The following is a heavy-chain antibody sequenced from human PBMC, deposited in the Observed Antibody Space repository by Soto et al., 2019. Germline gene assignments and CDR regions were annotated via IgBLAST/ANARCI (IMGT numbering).Heavy chain of an antibody. CDR3: ARRDGNGIDP. D-gene: IGHD1-1*01. V-gene: IGHV4-39*01. CDR2: IYSSGST. CDR1: GGSISRSSYF. Sequence: QLQLQESGPGLVKPSETLSLTCTVSGGSISRSSYFWGWIRQPPGKGLEWIGNIYSSGSTYDNPSMRSRVTISVDTSKNQFSLKLSSVTAEDTAVYYCARRDGNGIDPWGQGTLVTVSS. J-gene: IGHJ5*02.